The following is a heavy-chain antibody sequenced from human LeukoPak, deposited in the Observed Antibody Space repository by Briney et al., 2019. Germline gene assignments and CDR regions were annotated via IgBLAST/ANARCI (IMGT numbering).Heavy chain of an antibody. J-gene: IGHJ4*02. D-gene: IGHD3-10*01. CDR2: IYHSGST. CDR3: AGNYYGSGSYYSEDRY. CDR1: GYSISSGYY. V-gene: IGHV4-38-2*02. Sequence: SETLSLTCSVSGYSISSGYYWGWIRQPPGMGLEWIGNIYHSGSTYYNPSLKSRVTISLDTSKNQFSLKLSSVTAADTAVYYCAGNYYGSGSYYSEDRYWGQGTLVTVSS.